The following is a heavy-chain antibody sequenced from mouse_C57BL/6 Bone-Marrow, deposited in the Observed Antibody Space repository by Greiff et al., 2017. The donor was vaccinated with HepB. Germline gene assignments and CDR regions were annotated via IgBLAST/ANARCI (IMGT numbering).Heavy chain of an antibody. J-gene: IGHJ4*01. D-gene: IGHD1-1*01. V-gene: IGHV14-3*01. CDR1: GFNIKNTY. CDR3: ASITTVVPYAMDY. Sequence: EVKLEESVAELVRPGASVKLSCTASGFNIKNTYMHWVKQRPEQGLEWIGRIDPANGNTKYAPKFQGKATITADTSSNTAYLQLSSLTSEDTAIYYCASITTVVPYAMDYWGQGTSVTVSS. CDR2: IDPANGNT.